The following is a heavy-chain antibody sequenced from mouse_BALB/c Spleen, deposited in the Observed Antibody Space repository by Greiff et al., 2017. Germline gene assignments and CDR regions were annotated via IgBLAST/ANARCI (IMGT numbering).Heavy chain of an antibody. J-gene: IGHJ2*01. CDR2: ISNGGGST. CDR3: ARHRDYFDY. CDR1: GFTFSSYT. Sequence: EVKLVESGGGLVQPGGSLKLSCAASGFTFSSYTMSWVRQTPEKRLEWVAYISNGGGSTYYPDTVKGRFTISRDNAKNTLYLQMSSLKSEDTAMYYCARHRDYFDYWGQGTTLTVSS. D-gene: IGHD3-3*01. V-gene: IGHV5-12-2*01.